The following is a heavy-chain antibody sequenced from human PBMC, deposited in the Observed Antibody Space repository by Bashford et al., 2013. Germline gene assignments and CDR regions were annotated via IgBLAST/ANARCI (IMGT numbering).Heavy chain of an antibody. Sequence: SETLSLTCTVSGGSISSYLWSWIRQPAGKGLEWIGRIYSSGSTNYNPSLKSRVTMSLDTSKNRLSLNLTSMTAADTAVYYCARMPYMVATFGGWGWFDPVGPGSPWSPSPQ. CDR1: GGSISSYL. CDR2: IYSSGST. D-gene: IGHD3-3*01. CDR3: ARMPYMVATFGGWGWFDP. V-gene: IGHV4-4*07. J-gene: IGHJ5*02.